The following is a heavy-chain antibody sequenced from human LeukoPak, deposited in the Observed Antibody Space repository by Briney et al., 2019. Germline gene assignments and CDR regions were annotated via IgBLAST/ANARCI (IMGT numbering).Heavy chain of an antibody. D-gene: IGHD3-22*01. CDR3: ASGYYYDSSGYYQFYYFDY. CDR1: GFTFSSKY. CDR2: IWYDGSNK. Sequence: GGSLRLSCAASGFTFSSKYMSWVRQAPGKGLEWVAVIWYDGSNKYYADSVKGRFTISRDNSKNTLYLQMNSLRAEDTAVYYCASGYYYDSSGYYQFYYFDYWGQGTLVTVSS. V-gene: IGHV3-33*08. J-gene: IGHJ4*02.